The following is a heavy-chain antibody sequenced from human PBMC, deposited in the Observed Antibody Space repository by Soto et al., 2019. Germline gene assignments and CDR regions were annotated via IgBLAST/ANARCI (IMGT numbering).Heavy chain of an antibody. J-gene: IGHJ4*02. D-gene: IGHD6-6*01. CDR2: IYHSGAT. Sequence: PSETLSLTCAVSGDSITGDEWWSWVRQPPGKGSEWIGDIYHSGATYYNPSLKSRVSISIDTSKNQFSLKLTSVTAADTGVYYCASSSPFHYWGPGILVTVS. CDR1: GDSITGDEW. CDR3: ASSSPFHY. V-gene: IGHV4-38-2*01.